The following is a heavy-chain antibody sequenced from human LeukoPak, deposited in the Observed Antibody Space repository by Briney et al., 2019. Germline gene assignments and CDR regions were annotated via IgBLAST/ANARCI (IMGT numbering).Heavy chain of an antibody. D-gene: IGHD4-17*01. J-gene: IGHJ6*02. CDR3: AGATVTTHWSPWYYYYGMDV. CDR2: IYYSGST. Sequence: SQTLSLTCTVSGGSISSGGYYWSWIRQPPGKGLEWIGYIYYSGSTNYNPSLKSRVTISVDTSKNQFSLKLSSVTAADTAVYYCAGATVTTHWSPWYYYYGMDVWGQGTTVTVSS. CDR1: GGSISSGGYY. V-gene: IGHV4-61*08.